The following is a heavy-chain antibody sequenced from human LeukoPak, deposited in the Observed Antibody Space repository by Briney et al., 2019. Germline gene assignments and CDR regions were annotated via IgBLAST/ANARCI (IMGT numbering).Heavy chain of an antibody. CDR1: GFTFSSYS. J-gene: IGHJ6*03. Sequence: GGSLRLSCAASGFTFSSYSMNWVRQAPGRGLEWVSSISSSSSYIFYADSLKGRFTISRDNAKNSLYLQMNSLRAEDTAVYYCARDLLGYNYYYMDVWGKGTTVTVSS. D-gene: IGHD3-16*02. V-gene: IGHV3-21*01. CDR2: ISSSSSYI. CDR3: ARDLLGYNYYYMDV.